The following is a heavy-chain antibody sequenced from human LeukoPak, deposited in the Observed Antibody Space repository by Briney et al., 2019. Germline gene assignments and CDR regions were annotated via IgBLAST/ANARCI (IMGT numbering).Heavy chain of an antibody. CDR1: GFTFSSYS. CDR2: ISSSSSYI. CDR3: ARVGGVPAATLYNWFDP. V-gene: IGHV3-21*01. J-gene: IGHJ5*02. D-gene: IGHD2-2*01. Sequence: GGSLRLSCAASGFTFSSYSMNWVRQAPGKGLEWVSSISSSSSYIYYVDSVKGRFTISRDNAKNSLYLQMNSLRAEDTAVYYCARVGGVPAATLYNWFDPWGQGTLVTVSS.